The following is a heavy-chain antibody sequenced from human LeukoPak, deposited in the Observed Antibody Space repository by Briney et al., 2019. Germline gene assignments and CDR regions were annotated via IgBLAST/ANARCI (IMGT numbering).Heavy chain of an antibody. V-gene: IGHV3-74*01. Sequence: GGSLRLSCAASGFTFSSYWMHWVRQAPGKGLVWVSRINSDGSSTSYADSVKGQFTISRDNAKNTLYLQMNSLRAEDTAVYYCAELGITMIGGVWGKGTTVTISS. D-gene: IGHD3-10*02. CDR2: INSDGSST. CDR1: GFTFSSYW. J-gene: IGHJ6*04. CDR3: AELGITMIGGV.